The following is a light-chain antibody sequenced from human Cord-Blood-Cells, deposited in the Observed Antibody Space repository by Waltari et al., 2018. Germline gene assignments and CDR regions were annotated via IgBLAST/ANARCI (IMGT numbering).Light chain of an antibody. Sequence: ALQMTQSPSSLSASVGYRVTITCRARQGIRNDLGWYQQKPGKAPKLLIYAASSLQSGVPSRFSGSGSGTDFTLTISSLQPEDFATYYCLQDYNYPRTFGQGTKVEIK. CDR2: AAS. CDR3: LQDYNYPRT. J-gene: IGKJ1*01. V-gene: IGKV1-6*01. CDR1: QGIRND.